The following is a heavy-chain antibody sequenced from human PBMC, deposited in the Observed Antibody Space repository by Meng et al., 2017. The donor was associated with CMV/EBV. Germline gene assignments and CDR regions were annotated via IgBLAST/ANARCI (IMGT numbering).Heavy chain of an antibody. D-gene: IGHD2-2*01. Sequence: GESLKISCAASGFTFSSYAMHWVRQAPGKGLEWVAVISYDGSNKYYADSVKGRFTISRDNSKNTLYLQMNSLRAEDTAMYYCAREWVIVVVPAASYGMDVWGQGTTVTVSS. CDR2: ISYDGSNK. J-gene: IGHJ6*02. V-gene: IGHV3-30*04. CDR1: GFTFSSYA. CDR3: AREWVIVVVPAASYGMDV.